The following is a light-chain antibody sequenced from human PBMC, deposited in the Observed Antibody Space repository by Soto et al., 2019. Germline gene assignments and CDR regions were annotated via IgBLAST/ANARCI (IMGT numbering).Light chain of an antibody. CDR2: GVS. CDR1: QSVRSSY. V-gene: IGKV3-20*01. CDR3: QQYGTSPRT. Sequence: EIVLTQSPGTLSLSPGERATLSCRASQSVRSSYLAWYQQKLGQAPRLLIYGVSNRAPGIPDRFSGSGSGTDFTLTISRLESEDVAVYYCQQYGTSPRTFGQGTKVEIK. J-gene: IGKJ1*01.